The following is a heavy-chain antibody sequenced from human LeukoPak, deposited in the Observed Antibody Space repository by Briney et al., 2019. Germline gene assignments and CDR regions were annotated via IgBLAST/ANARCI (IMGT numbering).Heavy chain of an antibody. CDR3: ARSEATGTVDS. CDR1: GFTFSIYW. Sequence: GGSLRLSCAASGFTFSIYWMSWVRRAPGKGLEWVANINQDGGAKYYVDSVEGRFTISRDNARNSLYLQMNNLRVEDTAVYYCARSEATGTVDSWGQGALVTVSS. D-gene: IGHD1-14*01. J-gene: IGHJ4*02. V-gene: IGHV3-7*03. CDR2: INQDGGAK.